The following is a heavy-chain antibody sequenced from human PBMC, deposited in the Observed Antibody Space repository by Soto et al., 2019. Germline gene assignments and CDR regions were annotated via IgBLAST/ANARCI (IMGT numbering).Heavy chain of an antibody. CDR2: ISGRGGST. Sequence: EVQLLESGGGLVQPGGSLRLSCAASGFTFSSYAMSWVRQAPGKGLEWVSTISGRGGSTYYADSVNGRFTISRDKSKNTLYVKVTRLRAEDTAVYYCGICSLRFSSGLEAYDLDYWGQGTVVTVSS. CDR1: GFTFSSYA. V-gene: IGHV3-23*01. J-gene: IGHJ4*02. CDR3: GICSLRFSSGLEAYDLDY. D-gene: IGHD6-19*01.